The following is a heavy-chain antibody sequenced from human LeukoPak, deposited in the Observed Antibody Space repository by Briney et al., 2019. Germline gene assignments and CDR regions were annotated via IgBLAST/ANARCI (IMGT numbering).Heavy chain of an antibody. CDR3: ARGILTVVVPAAMRMGWFDP. J-gene: IGHJ5*02. D-gene: IGHD2-2*01. CDR2: INHSGST. V-gene: IGHV4-34*01. CDR1: GGSFSGYY. Sequence: SETLSLTCAVYGGSFSGYYWSWIRQPPGKGLEWIGEINHSGSTNYNPSLKSRVTISVDTSKNQFSLKLSSVTAADTAVYYCARGILTVVVPAAMRMGWFDPWGQGTLVTVSS.